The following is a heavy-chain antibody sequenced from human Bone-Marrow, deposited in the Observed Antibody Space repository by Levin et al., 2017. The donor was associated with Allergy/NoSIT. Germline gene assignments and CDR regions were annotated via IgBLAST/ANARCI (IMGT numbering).Heavy chain of an antibody. D-gene: IGHD1-1*01. V-gene: IGHV3-74*01. J-gene: IGHJ4*02. CDR1: GFTFSTYW. Sequence: PGGSLRLSCAASGFTFSTYWMHWVRQVPGEGLAWVARINGDGSMITYADSVRGRFTISRDNARSTLYLQMDSLRADDTAVYYCVRDFAWTEEFDYWGRGTLVTVS. CDR3: VRDFAWTEEFDY. CDR2: INGDGSMI.